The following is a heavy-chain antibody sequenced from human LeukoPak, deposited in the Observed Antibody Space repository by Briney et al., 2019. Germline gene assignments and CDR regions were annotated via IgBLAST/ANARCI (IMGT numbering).Heavy chain of an antibody. CDR1: GFTFSSYG. J-gene: IGHJ3*02. CDR2: IGSSSSTI. V-gene: IGHV3-48*04. D-gene: IGHD3-22*01. CDR3: ARDHHRRLYDSQARDTFDI. Sequence: GGSLRLSCAASGFTFSSYGMHWVRQAPGKGLEWVSYIGSSSSTIYYADSVKGRFTISRDNAKNSLYLQMNSLRAEDTALYYCARDHHRRLYDSQARDTFDIWGQGTMVTVSS.